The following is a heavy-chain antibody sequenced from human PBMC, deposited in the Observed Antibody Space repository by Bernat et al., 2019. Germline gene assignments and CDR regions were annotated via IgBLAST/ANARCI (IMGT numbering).Heavy chain of an antibody. J-gene: IGHJ5*02. V-gene: IGHV5-51*01. Sequence: EVQLVQSGAEVKKPGESLKISCKGSGYSFTSYWIGWVRQMPGKGLEWMGIIYPGDSDTRYSPSFQGQVTISADKSISTAYLQWSSLKASDTAMYYCARSGLTGYYLSGGEDWFDPWGQGTLVTVSS. CDR1: GYSFTSYW. CDR3: ARSGLTGYYLSGGEDWFDP. D-gene: IGHD3-9*01. CDR2: IYPGDSDT.